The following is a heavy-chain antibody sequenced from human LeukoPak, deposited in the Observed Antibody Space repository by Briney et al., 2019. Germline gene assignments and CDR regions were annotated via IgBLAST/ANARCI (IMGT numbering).Heavy chain of an antibody. Sequence: KTSETLSLTCAVYGGPFSGYYWTWIRQPPGEGLEWVGEINHSGSTDYTPSLKSRVTISLDTSRSQFSLKLSSVTAADTAVYYCARASGTFDSWGQGTLVTVSS. D-gene: IGHD1-1*01. J-gene: IGHJ4*02. V-gene: IGHV4-34*01. CDR2: INHSGST. CDR3: ARASGTFDS. CDR1: GGPFSGYY.